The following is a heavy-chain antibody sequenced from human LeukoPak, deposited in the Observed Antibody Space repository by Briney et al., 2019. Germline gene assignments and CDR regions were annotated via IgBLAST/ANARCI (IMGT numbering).Heavy chain of an antibody. CDR1: GGSFSGYY. Sequence: PSETLSLTCAVYGGSFSGYYWSWIRQPPGKGLEWIGEINHSGSTNYNPSLESRVTISVDTSKNQFSLKLSSVTAADTAVYYCARATLSYFDYWGQGTLSPSPQ. V-gene: IGHV4-34*01. J-gene: IGHJ4*02. CDR2: INHSGST. CDR3: ARATLSYFDY.